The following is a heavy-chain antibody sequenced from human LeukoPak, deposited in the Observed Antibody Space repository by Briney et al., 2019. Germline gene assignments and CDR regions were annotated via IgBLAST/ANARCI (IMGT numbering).Heavy chain of an antibody. V-gene: IGHV3-23*01. CDR1: GFTFSSYA. J-gene: IGHJ4*02. D-gene: IGHD3-22*01. CDR2: ISGSGGST. CDR3: AKAQYYYDSSGYYYEHLFDY. Sequence: SGGSLRLFCAASGFTFSSYAMSWVRQAPGKGLEWVSVISGSGGSTYYADSVKGRFTISRDNSKNTLYLQMNSLRAEDTAVYYCAKAQYYYDSSGYYYEHLFDYWGQGTLVTVSS.